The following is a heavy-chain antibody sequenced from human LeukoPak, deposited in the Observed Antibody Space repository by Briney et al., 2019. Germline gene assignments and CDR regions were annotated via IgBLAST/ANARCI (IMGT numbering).Heavy chain of an antibody. Sequence: PGGSLRLSCAASGFTFSSYSMNWVRQAPGKGLEWVSSISSSSSYIYYADSVKGRFTISRDNAKNSLYLQMNSLRAEDTAVYYCARDVISFRPPYCGGDCYPANFYYYYYGMDVWGQGTTVTVSS. CDR1: GFTFSSYS. CDR3: ARDVISFRPPYCGGDCYPANFYYYYYGMDV. V-gene: IGHV3-21*01. D-gene: IGHD2-21*02. CDR2: ISSSSSYI. J-gene: IGHJ6*02.